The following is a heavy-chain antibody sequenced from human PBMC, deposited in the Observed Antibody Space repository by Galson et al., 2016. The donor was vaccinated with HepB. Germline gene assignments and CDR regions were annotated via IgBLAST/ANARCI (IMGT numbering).Heavy chain of an antibody. J-gene: IGHJ6*02. CDR1: GASMRTGDYY. D-gene: IGHD3-16*01. Sequence: TLSLTCTVSGASMRTGDYYWTWIRQPPGKGLELIGYIFYSGSPYYNPSLKSRVSISADMSNKQFSLKLSSVSAADTAVYLCARGGRFYFYGMDVWGQGTAVTVSS. CDR3: ARGGRFYFYGMDV. V-gene: IGHV4-30-4*01. CDR2: IFYSGSP.